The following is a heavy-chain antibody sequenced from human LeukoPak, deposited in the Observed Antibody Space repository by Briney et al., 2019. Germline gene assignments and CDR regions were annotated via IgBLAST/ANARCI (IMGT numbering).Heavy chain of an antibody. CDR2: TYSGGST. V-gene: IGHV3-53*01. CDR1: GFTVSSNY. D-gene: IGHD3-22*01. Sequence: GGSLRLSCAASGFTVSSNYMSWVRQAPGKGLEWVSVTYSGGSTYYADSVKGRFTISRDNSKNTLYLQMNSLRAEDTAVYYCARDNYYDSSGYFHWGQGTLVTVSS. CDR3: ARDNYYDSSGYFH. J-gene: IGHJ4*02.